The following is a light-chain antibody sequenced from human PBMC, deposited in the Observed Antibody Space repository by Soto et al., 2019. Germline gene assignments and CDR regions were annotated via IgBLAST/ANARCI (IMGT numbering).Light chain of an antibody. V-gene: IGKV2-30*01. CDR2: FVS. CDR1: QSLVYTDGETY. Sequence: DIVMTQSPLSLPVTLGQPASISCRSSQSLVYTDGETYLSWFHQRPGQSPRRLIYFVSNRDSGVPDRFSGSGSGTDLTLQISRVEAEDVGVYYCMQAKTWPLTFGGGTKVEIK. CDR3: MQAKTWPLT. J-gene: IGKJ4*01.